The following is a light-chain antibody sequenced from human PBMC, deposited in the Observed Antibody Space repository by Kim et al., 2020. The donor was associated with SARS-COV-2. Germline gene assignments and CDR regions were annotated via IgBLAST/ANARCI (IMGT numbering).Light chain of an antibody. Sequence: SVKLTCTLSRGHSSYAIAWHRQQPEKGPRYLMKLNSDGSHSKGDGIPDRFSGSSSGAERYLTISSLQSEDEADYYCQTWGTGIWVFGGGTQLTVL. CDR3: QTWGTGIWV. CDR2: LNSDGSH. V-gene: IGLV4-69*01. CDR1: RGHSSYA. J-gene: IGLJ3*02.